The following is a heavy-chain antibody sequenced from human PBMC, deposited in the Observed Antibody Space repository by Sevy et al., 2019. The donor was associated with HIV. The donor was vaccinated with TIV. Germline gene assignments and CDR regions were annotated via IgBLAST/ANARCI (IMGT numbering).Heavy chain of an antibody. J-gene: IGHJ5*02. CDR1: GGTFSSYA. CDR3: ARDFSTPGFGWFDP. CDR2: IIPIFGTA. D-gene: IGHD2-15*01. Sequence: ASVKVSCKASGGTFSSYAISWVRQAPGQGLAWMGGIIPIFGTANYAQKFQGRVTITADESTSTAYMELSSLRSEDTAVYYCARDFSTPGFGWFDPWGQGTLVTVSS. V-gene: IGHV1-69*13.